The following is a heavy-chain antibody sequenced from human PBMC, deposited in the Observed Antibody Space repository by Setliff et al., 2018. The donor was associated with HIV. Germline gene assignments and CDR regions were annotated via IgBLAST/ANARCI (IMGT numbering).Heavy chain of an antibody. CDR2: IWNDGTNK. D-gene: IGHD2-2*01. CDR3: ARGLPVAQIYNWFDP. J-gene: IGHJ5*02. CDR1: GFSISSGH. Sequence: LSLTCAVSGFSISSGHYWAWIRQPPGKGLEWVAVIWNDGTNKYYADSVKGRFTISRDNSKNTLYLQMNSLRADDTAIYYCARGLPVAQIYNWFDPWGQGTLVTVSS. V-gene: IGHV3-33*01.